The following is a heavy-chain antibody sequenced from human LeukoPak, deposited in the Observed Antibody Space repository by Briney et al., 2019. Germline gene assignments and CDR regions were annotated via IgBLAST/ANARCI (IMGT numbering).Heavy chain of an antibody. V-gene: IGHV1-18*01. D-gene: IGHD4-23*01. CDR2: ISAYNGNT. CDR3: ARDTSAMVVTRDFDY. Sequence: ASVKVTCKASGGTFSSYAISWVRQAPGQGLEWMGWISAYNGNTNYAQKLQGRVTMTTDTSTSTAYMELRSLRSDDTAVYYCARDTSAMVVTRDFDYWGQGTLITVSS. CDR1: GGTFSSYA. J-gene: IGHJ4*02.